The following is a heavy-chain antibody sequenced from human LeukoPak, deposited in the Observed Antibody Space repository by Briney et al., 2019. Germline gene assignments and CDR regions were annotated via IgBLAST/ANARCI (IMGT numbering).Heavy chain of an antibody. J-gene: IGHJ4*02. CDR3: AKGGYSDSSAYLSYFDY. CDR2: IWYDGSNK. D-gene: IGHD3-22*01. V-gene: IGHV3-33*06. Sequence: GGSLRLSCAASGFTFSTYGMHWVRQAPGKGLEWVAVIWYDGSNKYYADSVKGRFTISRDNSKNTLYLQMNSLRAEDTAVYYCAKGGYSDSSAYLSYFDYWGQGALVTVSS. CDR1: GFTFSTYG.